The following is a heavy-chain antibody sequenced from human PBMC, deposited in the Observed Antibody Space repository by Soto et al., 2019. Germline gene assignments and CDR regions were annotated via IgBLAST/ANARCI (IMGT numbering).Heavy chain of an antibody. CDR1: GFSLSTSGVA. CDR2: IYWDNDK. J-gene: IGHJ1*01. CDR3: THRSSRYFHT. Sequence: QITLKESGPTLVKPTQTLTLTCTFSGFSLSTSGVAVGWIRQPPGKALEWLALIYWDNDKRYSPSLKSRLTTPNDTPQNPVAPIMTDLAPVDTAPYYCTHRSSRYFHTWGQGPLVTISS. V-gene: IGHV2-5*02.